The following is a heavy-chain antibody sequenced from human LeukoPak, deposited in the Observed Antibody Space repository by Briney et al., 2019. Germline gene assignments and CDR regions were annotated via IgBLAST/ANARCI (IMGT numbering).Heavy chain of an antibody. CDR2: ISDTGATT. CDR1: GFTFSSYA. Sequence: GGSLRLSCSASGFTFSSYAMSWVRQAPGKGLEWVSAISDTGATTYDADSVKGRFTISRDNSRSTLYLQMNSLRAEDTALYYCAKDTSIGRYCTNGVCSPFDYWGQGTLVTVSS. V-gene: IGHV3-23*01. CDR3: AKDTSIGRYCTNGVCSPFDY. D-gene: IGHD2-8*01. J-gene: IGHJ4*02.